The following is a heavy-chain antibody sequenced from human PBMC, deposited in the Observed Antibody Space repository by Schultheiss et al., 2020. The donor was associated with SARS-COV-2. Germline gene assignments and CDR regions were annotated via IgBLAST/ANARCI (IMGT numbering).Heavy chain of an antibody. D-gene: IGHD5-18*01. V-gene: IGHV3-74*01. CDR2: INSDGSTT. Sequence: GGSLRLSCAASGFTFSNAWMLWVRQAPGKGLVWVSRINSDGSTTSYADSVKGRFTISRDNSKNTLYVQMNSLRAEDTAVYYCARASGYSYAYYFDYWGQGTLVTVSS. J-gene: IGHJ4*02. CDR1: GFTFSNAW. CDR3: ARASGYSYAYYFDY.